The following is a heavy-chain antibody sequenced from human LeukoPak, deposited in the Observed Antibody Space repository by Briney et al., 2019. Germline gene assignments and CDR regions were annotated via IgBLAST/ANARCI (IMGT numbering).Heavy chain of an antibody. CDR1: GFTFSNAW. V-gene: IGHV3-15*01. Sequence: GGSLRLSCAASGFTFSNAWMSWVRQAPGKGLEWVGRIKSKSDGGATDFAAPVKGRFTISRDDTQDTLFLQMNSLKAEDTAFYYCTTEIHWGQGTLVTVSS. CDR3: TTEIH. CDR2: IKSKSDGGAT. J-gene: IGHJ4*02.